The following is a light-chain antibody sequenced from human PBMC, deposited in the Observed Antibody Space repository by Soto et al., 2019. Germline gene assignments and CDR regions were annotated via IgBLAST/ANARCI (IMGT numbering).Light chain of an antibody. Sequence: EIQMTQSPTSLSASPGERATISCRASQSVSSILAWYQQKPGKAPRLLIYAASTWPTGIPSRFSGSGSGTDFTLTISSLQSEDVAYYSCQKYNRVQTFGQGTKVEIK. J-gene: IGKJ1*01. V-gene: IGKV3-15*01. CDR3: QKYNRVQT. CDR2: AAS. CDR1: QSVSSI.